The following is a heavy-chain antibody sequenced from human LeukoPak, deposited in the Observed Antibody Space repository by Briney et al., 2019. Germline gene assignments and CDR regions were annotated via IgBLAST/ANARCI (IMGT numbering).Heavy chain of an antibody. Sequence: PGGSLRLSCAASGFTVSSNYMSWVRQAPGKGLEWVSVIYSGGSTYYADSVKGRFTISRDNSKNTLYLQMNRLRAEDTAVYHCARAAVRSSSWYFDYWGQGTLVTVSS. CDR3: ARAAVRSSSWYFDY. V-gene: IGHV3-53*01. J-gene: IGHJ4*02. CDR2: IYSGGST. D-gene: IGHD6-13*01. CDR1: GFTVSSNY.